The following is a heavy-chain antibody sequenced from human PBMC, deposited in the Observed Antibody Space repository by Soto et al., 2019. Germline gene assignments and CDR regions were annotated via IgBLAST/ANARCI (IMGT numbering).Heavy chain of an antibody. V-gene: IGHV3-30*18. CDR3: AKDLGFRYYGREGAFDV. D-gene: IGHD3-10*01. CDR2: ISYDGSNK. J-gene: IGHJ3*01. Sequence: GWSLRLSCASSVNTFISYGMHWVRQAPGKGLEWVAVISYDGSNKYYVDSVKGRFTISRDNSKNTLYLQMNSLRPEDTAVYYCAKDLGFRYYGREGAFDVWGQGTMVTVSS. CDR1: VNTFISYG.